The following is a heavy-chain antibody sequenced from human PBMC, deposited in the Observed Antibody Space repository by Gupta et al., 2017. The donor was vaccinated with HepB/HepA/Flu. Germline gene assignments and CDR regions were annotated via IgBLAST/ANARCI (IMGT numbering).Heavy chain of an antibody. D-gene: IGHD5-18*01. V-gene: IGHV1-18*01. CDR3: ASGGQYSYPF. J-gene: IGHJ4*02. CDR1: GYTFTSFG. CDR2: ISASNGKT. Sequence: QVQMVQSGAEVKKPGASVTVSCKTSGYTFTSFGISWVRQAPGQGLEWIGWISASNGKTNYARNLQGRVTMTTDTSTSTAYMELRSLKSDDTAVYYCASGGQYSYPFWGQGTLVTVSS.